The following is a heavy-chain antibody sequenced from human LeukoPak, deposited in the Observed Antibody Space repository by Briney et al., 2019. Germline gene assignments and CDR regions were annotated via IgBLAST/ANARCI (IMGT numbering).Heavy chain of an antibody. J-gene: IGHJ4*02. CDR1: GFTFSSYA. Sequence: PGGSLTLSCAASGFTFSSYAMNWVRPAPGKGLEWVSSITGSGGSTYYADSVKGRFTISRDSSNNTLYLQMNSLSADDTAVYYCAKGSTSGWKFDYWGQGTLVTVSS. CDR3: AKGSTSGWKFDY. D-gene: IGHD6-19*01. V-gene: IGHV3-23*01. CDR2: ITGSGGST.